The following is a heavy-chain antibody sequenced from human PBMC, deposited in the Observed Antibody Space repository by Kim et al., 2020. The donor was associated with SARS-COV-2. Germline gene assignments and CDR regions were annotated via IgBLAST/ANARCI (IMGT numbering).Heavy chain of an antibody. V-gene: IGHV3-74*01. D-gene: IGHD6-19*01. Sequence: ADSVRGRFTISRDNAKNTLYLQMYSLRDENTAVYYSARRAYSSGWWYFDYWGQGTLVTVSS. CDR3: ARRAYSSGWWYFDY. J-gene: IGHJ4*02.